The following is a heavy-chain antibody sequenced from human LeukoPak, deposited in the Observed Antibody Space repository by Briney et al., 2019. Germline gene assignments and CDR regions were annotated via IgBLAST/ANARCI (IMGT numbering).Heavy chain of an antibody. CDR1: GGTFSSYA. D-gene: IGHD5-24*01. J-gene: IGHJ4*02. CDR3: AREGEVEMATNHFDY. V-gene: IGHV1-69*13. Sequence: SVKVSCKASGGTFSSYAISWVRQAPGQGLEWMGGIIPIFGTANYAQKFQGRVTITADESTSTAYMELSSLRSEDTAVYYCAREGEVEMATNHFDYWGQGTLVTVSS. CDR2: IIPIFGTA.